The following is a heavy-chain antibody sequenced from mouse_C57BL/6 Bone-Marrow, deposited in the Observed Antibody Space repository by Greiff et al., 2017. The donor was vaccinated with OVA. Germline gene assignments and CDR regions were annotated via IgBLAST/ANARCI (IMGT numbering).Heavy chain of an antibody. J-gene: IGHJ1*03. CDR3: ARVWDDRYFDV. Sequence: DVMLVESGGGLVKPGGSLKLSCAASGFTFSSYAMSWVRQTPEKRLEWVATISDGGSYTYYPDNVKGRFTISRDNGKNNLYLQMSHLKSEDTAMDYWARVWDDRYFDVWGTGTTVTVSS. V-gene: IGHV5-4*03. CDR1: GFTFSSYA. CDR2: ISDGGSYT. D-gene: IGHD4-1*01.